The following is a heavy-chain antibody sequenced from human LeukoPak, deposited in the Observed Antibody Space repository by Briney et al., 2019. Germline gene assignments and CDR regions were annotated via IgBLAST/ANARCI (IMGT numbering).Heavy chain of an antibody. CDR3: ARDEPQFDP. CDR2: ISNDGLNT. V-gene: IGHV3-30*03. Sequence: GGSLRLSCAASGFMMNNYGMNWIRQAPGKGLERVASISNDGLNTYYTDSVKGRFTISRDNSKNTLYLQINSLRAEDTAVYHCARDEPQFDPWGQGTLVTVSS. J-gene: IGHJ5*02. CDR1: GFMMNNYG. D-gene: IGHD1-14*01.